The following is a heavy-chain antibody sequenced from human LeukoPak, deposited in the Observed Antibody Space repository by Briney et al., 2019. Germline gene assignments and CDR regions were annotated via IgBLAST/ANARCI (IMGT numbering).Heavy chain of an antibody. CDR1: GFSLSNFQ. J-gene: IGHJ4*02. CDR2: IDSSGSDI. Sequence: GGSLRLSCAASGFSLSNFQMNWVRQAPGKGLEWISFIDSSGSDIYYADSVKGRFTISRDNAKNSLFLQMSSLRDEDAAVYYCARDFYDRTGYDYWGQGTLVTVSS. D-gene: IGHD3-22*01. CDR3: ARDFYDRTGYDY. V-gene: IGHV3-48*03.